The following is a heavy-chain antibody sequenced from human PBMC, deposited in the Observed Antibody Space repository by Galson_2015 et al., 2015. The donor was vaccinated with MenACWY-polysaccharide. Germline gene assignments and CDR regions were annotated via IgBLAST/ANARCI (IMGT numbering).Heavy chain of an antibody. CDR3: ATAPGGGIDGYNYGTHFDY. V-gene: IGHV5-51*03. J-gene: IGHJ4*02. Sequence: QSGAEVTKPGESLQISCKDSGYSFSSYWIGWVRQMPGKGLEWMGIIYPGDSDPRYSPSFQGQVTISADKSISTAYLQWSSLKASDTAMYYGATAPGGGIDGYNYGTHFDYWGQGTLVTVSS. CDR1: GYSFSSYW. D-gene: IGHD5-24*01. CDR2: IYPGDSDP.